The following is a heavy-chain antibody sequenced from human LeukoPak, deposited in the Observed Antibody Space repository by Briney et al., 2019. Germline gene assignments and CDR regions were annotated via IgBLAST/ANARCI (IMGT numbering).Heavy chain of an antibody. J-gene: IGHJ4*02. CDR1: GYSFSTYW. D-gene: IGHD2-8*02. CDR3: ARPSGGHVDY. V-gene: IGHV5-51*01. CDR2: IYPGDSDT. Sequence: GESLKISFKGSGYSFSTYWIGWGRQMPGEGLGWVGVIYPGDSDTRYSPSFQSQVTISADKSISTAYLQWSSLRASDTAMYYCARPSGGHVDYWGQGTLVTVSS.